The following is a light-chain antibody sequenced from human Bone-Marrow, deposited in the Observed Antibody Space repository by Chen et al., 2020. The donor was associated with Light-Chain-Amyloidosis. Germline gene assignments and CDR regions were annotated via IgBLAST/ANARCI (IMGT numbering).Light chain of an antibody. J-gene: IGKJ4*01. CDR3: QKYNSAPLT. CDR1: QSINNW. CDR2: KSS. Sequence: DIQMTQSPSTLSASDGDRVTITCRASQSINNWLAWYQQKPGKAPKLLLYKSSTLERGVPSNFSGSGSGTEFTLTISSLQPDDFATYYCQKYNSAPLTFGGGTKVEIK. V-gene: IGKV1-5*03.